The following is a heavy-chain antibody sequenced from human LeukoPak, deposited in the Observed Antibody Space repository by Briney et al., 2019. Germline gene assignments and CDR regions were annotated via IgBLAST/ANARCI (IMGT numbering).Heavy chain of an antibody. Sequence: SETLSLTCTVSGYSISSGYYRGWLRQPPGKGLEWIGSIYHSGSTYYNPSLKSRVTISVDTSKNQFSLQLSSVTAADTAVYYCARDALEDYYYDSSGYAHNWFDPWGQGTLVTVSS. CDR1: GYSISSGYY. CDR3: ARDALEDYYYDSSGYAHNWFDP. J-gene: IGHJ5*02. V-gene: IGHV4-38-2*02. CDR2: IYHSGST. D-gene: IGHD3-22*01.